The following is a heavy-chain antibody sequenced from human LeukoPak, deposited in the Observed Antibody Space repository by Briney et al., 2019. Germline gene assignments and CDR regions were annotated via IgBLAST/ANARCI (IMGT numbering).Heavy chain of an antibody. CDR2: INSDGSSK. CDR1: RFTFSSYW. CDR3: ARDPNYYYMDV. V-gene: IGHV3-74*01. J-gene: IGHJ6*03. Sequence: GGSLRLSCAASRFTFSSYWMHWVRHAPGKGVVWVSNINSDGSSKIYADSVKGRFTISRDNAKNTLYLQMSSLRAEDTAVYYCARDPNYYYMDVWGKGTTVTVSS.